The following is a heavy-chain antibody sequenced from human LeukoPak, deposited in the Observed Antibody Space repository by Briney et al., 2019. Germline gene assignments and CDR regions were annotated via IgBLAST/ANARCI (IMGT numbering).Heavy chain of an antibody. Sequence: GGSLRLSCAASGFTFSSYSMNWVRQAPGKGLEWVSSISSSSSYIYYADSVKGRFTISRDNAKNSLYLQMNSLRAEDTAVYYCAKSRGGLRESDYWGQGTLVTVSS. J-gene: IGHJ4*02. CDR2: ISSSSSYI. V-gene: IGHV3-21*01. D-gene: IGHD3-10*01. CDR1: GFTFSSYS. CDR3: AKSRGGLRESDY.